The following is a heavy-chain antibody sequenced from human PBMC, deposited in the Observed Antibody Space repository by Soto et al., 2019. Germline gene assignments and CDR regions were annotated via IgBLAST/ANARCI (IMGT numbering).Heavy chain of an antibody. Sequence: PSETLSLTCTVSGGSISSSSYYWGWIRQPPGKGLEWIGSIYYSGSTYYNPSLEGRVTISVDTSKNQFSLKLSSVTAADTAVYYCARGGRTIFGRYFDYWGQGTLVTVSS. D-gene: IGHD3-3*01. CDR2: IYYSGST. CDR1: GGSISSSSYY. CDR3: ARGGRTIFGRYFDY. V-gene: IGHV4-39*07. J-gene: IGHJ4*02.